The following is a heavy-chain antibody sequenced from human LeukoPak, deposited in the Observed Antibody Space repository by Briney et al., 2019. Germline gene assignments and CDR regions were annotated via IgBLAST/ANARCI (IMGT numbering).Heavy chain of an antibody. Sequence: SETLSLTCVVYGGSFSGYYWSWIRQPPGKGLEWIGEINHSGSTNYNPSLRSRVTISVDTSKNQFSLKLSSVPAADTAVYYCARWALDFWIPENYYYGMDVWGQGTTVTVSS. V-gene: IGHV4-34*01. D-gene: IGHD3-3*01. J-gene: IGHJ6*02. CDR3: ARWALDFWIPENYYYGMDV. CDR2: INHSGST. CDR1: GGSFSGYY.